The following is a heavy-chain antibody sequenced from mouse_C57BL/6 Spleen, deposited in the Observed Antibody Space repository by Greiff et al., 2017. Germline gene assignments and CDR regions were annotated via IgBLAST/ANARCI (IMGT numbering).Heavy chain of an antibody. CDR3: TRSRDFYYAMDY. CDR1: GYTFTDYE. Sequence: QVHVKQSGAELVRPGASVTLSCKASGYTFTDYEMHWVKQTPVHGLEWIGAIDPETGGTAYNQKFKGKAILTADKSSSTAYMELRSLTSEDSAVYYCTRSRDFYYAMDYWGQGTSFTVSS. D-gene: IGHD1-1*01. J-gene: IGHJ4*01. V-gene: IGHV1-15*01. CDR2: IDPETGGT.